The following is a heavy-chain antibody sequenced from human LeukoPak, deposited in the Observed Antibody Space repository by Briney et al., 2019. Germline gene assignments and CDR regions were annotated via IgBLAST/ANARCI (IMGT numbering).Heavy chain of an antibody. D-gene: IGHD6-6*01. J-gene: IGHJ6*03. CDR1: GGSISSGSYY. CDR3: ARAKGTLWQLDYYYMGV. V-gene: IGHV4-61*02. Sequence: SQTLSLTRTVSGGSISSGSYYWSWIRQPAGKGLEWIGRIYTSGSTNYNPSLKSRVTISVHTSKNQFSLKLSSVAAADTAVYYCARAKGTLWQLDYYYMGVWGKGTTVTVSS. CDR2: IYTSGST.